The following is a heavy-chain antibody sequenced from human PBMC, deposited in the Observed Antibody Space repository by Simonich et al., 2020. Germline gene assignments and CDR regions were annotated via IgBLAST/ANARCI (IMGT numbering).Heavy chain of an antibody. D-gene: IGHD1-1*01. J-gene: IGHJ6*02. Sequence: QVQLQQWGAGLLKPSETLSLTCAVYGGSFSGYYWSWIRQPPGKGLDGIGEINHSGSTNYTPSLQSRVTISVDTSKTQFSLKLSSVTAADTAVYYCARHRLVDGTTGTTGVDYYYGMDVWGQGTTVTVSS. V-gene: IGHV4-34*01. CDR1: GGSFSGYY. CDR3: ARHRLVDGTTGTTGVDYYYGMDV. CDR2: INHSGST.